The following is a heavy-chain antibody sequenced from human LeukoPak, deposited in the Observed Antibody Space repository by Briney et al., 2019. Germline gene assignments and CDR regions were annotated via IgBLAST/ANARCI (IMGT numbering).Heavy chain of an antibody. CDR1: GFTFSNYE. Sequence: GGSLRLSCAASGFTFSNYEMNWVRQTPGKGLEWFSYINSSSTYTNYADSVKGRFTISRDNAKKSLYLQMNSLRAEDTAVYYCARDSENYYVSGIYYRGAYYFDSWGQGTLVTVSS. V-gene: IGHV3-48*03. CDR3: ARDSENYYVSGIYYRGAYYFDS. J-gene: IGHJ4*02. D-gene: IGHD3-10*01. CDR2: INSSSTYT.